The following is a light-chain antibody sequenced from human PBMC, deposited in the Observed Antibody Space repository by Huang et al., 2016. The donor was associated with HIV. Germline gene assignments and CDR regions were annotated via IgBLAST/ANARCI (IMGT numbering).Light chain of an antibody. V-gene: IGKV4-1*01. J-gene: IGKJ1*01. CDR1: QTVLYSLNKKNS. CDR2: WAT. CDR3: LQYYSVPQT. Sequence: DIVMTQSPDSLAVSPGERATINCKSSQTVLYSLNKKNSLAWFQQKPGRPPKLIIYWATTRESGVPERFSGSGSGTDFTLTINNLQAEDVAVYFCLQYYSVPQTFGHGTMVEIK.